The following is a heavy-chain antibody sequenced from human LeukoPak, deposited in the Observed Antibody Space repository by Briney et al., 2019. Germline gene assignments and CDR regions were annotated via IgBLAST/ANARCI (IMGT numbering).Heavy chain of an antibody. CDR1: GFAFSSYE. Sequence: GGSLRLSCAASGFAFSSYEMNWVRQAPGKGLECLSYISSNGITIYYADSVKGRFTISRDNAKNSLYLQMNSLRAEDTAVYYCARFYYGSGSHYFDYWGQGTLVTVSS. V-gene: IGHV3-48*03. CDR3: ARFYYGSGSHYFDY. J-gene: IGHJ4*02. D-gene: IGHD3-10*01. CDR2: ISSNGITI.